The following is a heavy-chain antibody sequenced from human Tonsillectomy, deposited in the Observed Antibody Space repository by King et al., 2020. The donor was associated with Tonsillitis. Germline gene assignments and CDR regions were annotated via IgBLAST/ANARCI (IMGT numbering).Heavy chain of an antibody. D-gene: IGHD1-20*01. V-gene: IGHV5-10-1*01. Sequence: RQIPGKGLEWMVTIEPSDSYTNYSPSFQGHVIISADKSISTSFLQWSSLKASDYAMYYCATQSATYNCHDVEVWGKGTTVNVSS. CDR2: IEPSDSYT. J-gene: IGHJ6*03. CDR3: ATQSATYNCHDVEV.